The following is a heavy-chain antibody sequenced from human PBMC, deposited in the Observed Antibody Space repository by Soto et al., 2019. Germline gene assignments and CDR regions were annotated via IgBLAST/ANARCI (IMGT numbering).Heavy chain of an antibody. CDR3: ARDLPYYYDSSGLQGDAFDI. Sequence: ASVKVSCKASGYTFTSYDINWVRQATGQGLEWMGWMNPNSGNTGYAQKFQGRVTMTRNTSISTAYMELSSLRSDDTAVYYCARDLPYYYDSSGLQGDAFDIRGQGTMVTVSS. CDR1: GYTFTSYD. D-gene: IGHD3-22*01. V-gene: IGHV1-8*01. J-gene: IGHJ3*02. CDR2: MNPNSGNT.